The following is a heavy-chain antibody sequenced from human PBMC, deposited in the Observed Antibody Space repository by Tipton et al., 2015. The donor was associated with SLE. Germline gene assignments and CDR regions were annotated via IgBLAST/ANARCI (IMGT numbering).Heavy chain of an antibody. V-gene: IGHV1-8*01. CDR3: ARGRGLVRSYYYIDV. CDR2: MNPKSGIT. J-gene: IGHJ6*03. Sequence: QVQLVQSGAEGKKPGASVKVSCKASGYTLTTFEINWVRQATGQGLEWMGRMNPKSGITKYAQKFQGRLTMTSDTSKSTAYLDLSRLTSEDTAVYYCARGRGLVRSYYYIDVWGKGTTVTVSS. D-gene: IGHD1-26*01. CDR1: GYTLTTFE.